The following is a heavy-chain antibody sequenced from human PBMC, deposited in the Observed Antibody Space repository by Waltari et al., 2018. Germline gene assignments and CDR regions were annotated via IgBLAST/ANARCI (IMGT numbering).Heavy chain of an antibody. CDR3: ARDTGEYRVLDY. Sequence: EVQLVESGGGLVQPGGSLRLSCAASGLNFDDYSMHWVRQFPGKGLEGVSGITWNSDNVDYVDSVRGRFSISRDNAKKFLFLTMNSLKPEDTALYYCARDTGEYRVLDYWGQGTLVTVSS. D-gene: IGHD4-17*01. V-gene: IGHV3-9*01. J-gene: IGHJ4*02. CDR2: ITWNSDNV. CDR1: GLNFDDYS.